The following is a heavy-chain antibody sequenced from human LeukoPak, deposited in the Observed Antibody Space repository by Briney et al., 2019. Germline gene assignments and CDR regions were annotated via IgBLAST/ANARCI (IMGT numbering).Heavy chain of an antibody. CDR2: ISDSGGST. D-gene: IGHD2-21*02. CDR1: GFTFSIYA. J-gene: IGHJ4*02. Sequence: PGESLRLSCAASGFTFSIYAMSWVRQAPGKGLEWVSGISDSGGSTYYADSVKGRFTISRDSSKNTLSLQMNSLRAEDTAVYYCTKGRWGLDYWGQGTLVIVSS. CDR3: TKGRWGLDY. V-gene: IGHV3-23*01.